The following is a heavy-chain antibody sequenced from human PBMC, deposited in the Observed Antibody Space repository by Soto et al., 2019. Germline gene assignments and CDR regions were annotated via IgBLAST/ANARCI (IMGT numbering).Heavy chain of an antibody. Sequence: ASVEVSCKASGYTFISYDLHWVRQAPGQGLEWMGIINPSGGSTTYGQKFQGRVTMTRDTSTSTVYMELSSLRSEDTAVYYCARGGAYDYYAMDVWGQGTTVTVSS. CDR2: INPSGGST. J-gene: IGHJ6*02. CDR3: ARGGAYDYYAMDV. D-gene: IGHD2-15*01. CDR1: GYTFISYD. V-gene: IGHV1-46*01.